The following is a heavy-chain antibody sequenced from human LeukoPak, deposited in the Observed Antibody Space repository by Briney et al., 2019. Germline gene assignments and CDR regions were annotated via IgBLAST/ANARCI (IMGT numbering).Heavy chain of an antibody. CDR1: GYTFTTYA. D-gene: IGHD4-17*01. CDR2: INTNTGSP. Sequence: ASVKVSCKASGYTFTTYAINWVRQAPGQGLEWMGWINTNTGSPTYVQGFPGRLVLSLDTSVSTAYLQISSLKAEDTAVYYCARVKRAVTSTGEAFDIWGQGTMVTVSS. V-gene: IGHV7-4-1*02. J-gene: IGHJ3*02. CDR3: ARVKRAVTSTGEAFDI.